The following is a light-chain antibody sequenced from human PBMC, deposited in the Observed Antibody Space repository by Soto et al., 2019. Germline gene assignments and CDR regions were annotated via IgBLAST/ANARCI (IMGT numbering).Light chain of an antibody. J-gene: IGKJ1*01. Sequence: EILLTQSPGTLSLSPGERATLSCRASQSVSSKLAWYQQKPGQAPRLLFYGASTGATGIPARFSGSGSETEFTLSISSLQSEDFAVYYCQQYNNWPGTFGQGTKVDIK. CDR1: QSVSSK. CDR2: GAS. V-gene: IGKV3-15*01. CDR3: QQYNNWPGT.